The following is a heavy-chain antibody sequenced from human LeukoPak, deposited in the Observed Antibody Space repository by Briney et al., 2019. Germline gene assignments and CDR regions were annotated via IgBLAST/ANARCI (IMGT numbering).Heavy chain of an antibody. CDR2: INPNSGGT. CDR1: GYTSTGYY. V-gene: IGHV1-2*02. J-gene: IGHJ4*02. D-gene: IGHD2-15*01. Sequence: GASEKVSCKASGYTSTGYYIHWVRQAPGQGLEWMGWINPNSGGTNYAQKIQGRVTMTRDTSISTAYMELSRLRSDDSAVYYCARDSGWYWGQGTLVTVSS. CDR3: ARDSGWY.